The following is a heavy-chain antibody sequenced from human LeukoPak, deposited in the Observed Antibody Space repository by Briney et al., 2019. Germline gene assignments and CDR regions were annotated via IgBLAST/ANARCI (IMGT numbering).Heavy chain of an antibody. Sequence: GGSLRLSCAASGFTFSSYAMSWVRQAPGKGLEWVSAISGSGGSTYYADSVKGRFTTSRDNSKNTLYLQMNSLRAEDTAVYYCAKDPGRYYDSSGYDGLYFDYWGQGTLVTVSS. CDR3: AKDPGRYYDSSGYDGLYFDY. V-gene: IGHV3-23*01. D-gene: IGHD3-22*01. CDR2: ISGSGGST. CDR1: GFTFSSYA. J-gene: IGHJ4*02.